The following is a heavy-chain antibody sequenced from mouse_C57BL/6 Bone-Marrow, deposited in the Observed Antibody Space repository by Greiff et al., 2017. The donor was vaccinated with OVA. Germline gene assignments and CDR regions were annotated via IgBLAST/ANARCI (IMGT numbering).Heavy chain of an antibody. CDR1: GFSFNTYA. CDR3: VRDYGSSYRAMDY. J-gene: IGHJ4*01. D-gene: IGHD1-1*01. CDR2: IRSKSNNYAT. V-gene: IGHV10-1*01. Sequence: EVKLMESGGGLVQPKGSLKLSCAASGFSFNTYAMNWVRQAPGKGLEWVARIRSKSNNYATYYADSVKDRFTISRDDSESMLYLQMNNLKTEDTXMYYCVRDYGSSYRAMDYWGQGTSVTVSS.